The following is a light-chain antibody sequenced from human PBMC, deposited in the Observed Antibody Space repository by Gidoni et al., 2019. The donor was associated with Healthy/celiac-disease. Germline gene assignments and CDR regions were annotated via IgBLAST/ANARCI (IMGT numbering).Light chain of an antibody. J-gene: IGKJ1*01. V-gene: IGKV1-39*01. Sequence: DITITQSPSALSATVGDRVTITCRASQSISSYLNWYQQKPGKAPKLLIYASSSLQSGVPSRFSVSGSGTDFTLTISSLQPEDFATYYRQQSYSTPRTFGQGTKVEIK. CDR1: QSISSY. CDR3: QQSYSTPRT. CDR2: ASS.